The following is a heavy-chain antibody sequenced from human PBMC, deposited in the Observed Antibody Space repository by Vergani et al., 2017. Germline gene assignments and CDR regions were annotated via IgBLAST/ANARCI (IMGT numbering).Heavy chain of an antibody. Sequence: EVQLVESGGGLVQPGGSLRLSCAASGFTFSDSWMTWVRQAPGKGLEWVANIKEDGSEKYYVDSVKGRFTVSRDNAKNSLYLQMNRLRVEDTAIYYCVRDEYGGAGYWGQGTLVIVSS. CDR3: VRDEYGGAGY. CDR2: IKEDGSEK. J-gene: IGHJ4*02. CDR1: GFTFSDSW. D-gene: IGHD4/OR15-4a*01. V-gene: IGHV3-7*01.